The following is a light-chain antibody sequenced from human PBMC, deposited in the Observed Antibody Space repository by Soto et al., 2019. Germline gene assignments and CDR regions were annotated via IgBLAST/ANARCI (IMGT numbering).Light chain of an antibody. CDR2: GAS. CDR1: QDITNF. CDR3: QQLNSYPTIT. J-gene: IGKJ5*01. V-gene: IGKV1-9*01. Sequence: DIQLTQSPSFLSAAVGDRVTITCRASQDITNFLAWYQQKPGKAPELLIYGASTLHSGVPARFSGSGSGTDFTLTISSLQPEDFATYYCQQLNSYPTITFGQGTRLEIK.